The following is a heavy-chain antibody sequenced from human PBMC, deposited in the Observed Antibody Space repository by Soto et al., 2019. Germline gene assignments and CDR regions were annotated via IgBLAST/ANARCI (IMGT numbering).Heavy chain of an antibody. V-gene: IGHV4-59*01. Sequence: PSETLSLTCTVSGGSISSYYWSWIRHPPGKGLEWIGYIYYSGSTNYNPSLKSRVTLSVDTSKNQFSLKLNSVTAADTAVYYCARVVEVAGYYYYYGLDVWGKGTTVTVSS. CDR1: GGSISSYY. CDR3: ARVVEVAGYYYYYGLDV. D-gene: IGHD6-19*01. J-gene: IGHJ6*04. CDR2: IYYSGST.